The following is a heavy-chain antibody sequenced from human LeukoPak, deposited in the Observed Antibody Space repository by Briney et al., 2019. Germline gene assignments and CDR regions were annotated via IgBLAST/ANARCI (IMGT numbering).Heavy chain of an antibody. CDR3: AKDPSYYATGVGY. D-gene: IGHD1-26*01. CDR1: GFTFSSYG. V-gene: IGHV3-30*02. Sequence: GGSPRLSCAASGFTFSSYGMHWVRQAPGKGLEWVAFIRYDGSNKYYADSVKGRFTISRDNSKNTLYLQMNSLRAEDTAVYYCAKDPSYYATGVGYWGQGTLVTVSS. J-gene: IGHJ4*02. CDR2: IRYDGSNK.